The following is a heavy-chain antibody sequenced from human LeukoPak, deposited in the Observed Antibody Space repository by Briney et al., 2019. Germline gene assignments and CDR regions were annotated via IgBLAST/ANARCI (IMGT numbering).Heavy chain of an antibody. CDR1: GYTFTSYA. V-gene: IGHV7-4-1*02. CDR3: ARDWFPYYDILTGYFDY. CDR2: INTNTGNP. D-gene: IGHD3-9*01. Sequence: ASVKVSCKASGYTFTSYAMNWVRQAPGQGLEWMGWINTNTGNPTYAQGFTGRFVFSLDTSVSTAYLQISSLKAEDTAVYYCARDWFPYYDILTGYFDYWGQGTLVTVSS. J-gene: IGHJ4*02.